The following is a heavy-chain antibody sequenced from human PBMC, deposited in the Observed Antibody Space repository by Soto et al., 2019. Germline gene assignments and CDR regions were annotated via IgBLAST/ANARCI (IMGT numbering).Heavy chain of an antibody. V-gene: IGHV1-69*13. D-gene: IGHD6-19*01. CDR1: GGTFSSYA. CDR3: AQYSSGWYGYYYGMDV. Sequence: SVKVSCKASGGTFSSYAISWVRQAPGQGLEWMGGIIPIFGTANYAQKFQGRVTITADESTSTAYMELSSLRSEDTAVYYCAQYSSGWYGYYYGMDVWRQGTTVTVSS. J-gene: IGHJ6*02. CDR2: IIPIFGTA.